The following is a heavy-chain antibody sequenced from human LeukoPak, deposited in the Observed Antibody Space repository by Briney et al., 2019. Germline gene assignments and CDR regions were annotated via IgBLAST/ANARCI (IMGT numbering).Heavy chain of an antibody. CDR2: INAGNGNT. V-gene: IGHV1-3*01. CDR3: ARLLAAGTQSYYGMDV. Sequence: GASVKVSCKAPGYTFTSYAMHWVRQAPGQRLEWMGWINAGNGNTKYSQKFQGRVTITRDTSASTAYMELSNLRSEDTAVYYCARLLAAGTQSYYGMDVWGQGTTVTVSS. J-gene: IGHJ6*02. CDR1: GYTFTSYA. D-gene: IGHD6-13*01.